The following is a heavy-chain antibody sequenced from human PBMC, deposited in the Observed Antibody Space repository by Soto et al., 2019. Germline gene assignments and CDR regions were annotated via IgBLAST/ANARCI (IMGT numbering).Heavy chain of an antibody. CDR1: GYTFTSYG. D-gene: IGHD5-18*01. Sequence: QVQLVQSGAEVKKPGASVKVSCKASGYTFTSYGISWVRQAPGQGLEWMGWISAYNGNTNYAQKLQGRGTMTTETSTSTAYMELRSLGSDDPAVYYCASSLLVGYGLEGESDWGQGTLVTVSS. CDR3: ASSLLVGYGLEGESD. J-gene: IGHJ4*02. V-gene: IGHV1-18*01. CDR2: ISAYNGNT.